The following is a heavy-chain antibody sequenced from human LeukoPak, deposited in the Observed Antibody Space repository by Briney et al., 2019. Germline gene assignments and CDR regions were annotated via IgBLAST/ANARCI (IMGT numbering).Heavy chain of an antibody. V-gene: IGHV1-46*01. Sequence: GASVKVSCKASGYTFTSYYMHWVRQAPGQGLEWMGIINPSGGSTSYAQKFQGRVTMTRDASTSTVYMELSSLRSEDTAVYYCARAHIAAPGFDYWGQGTLVTVSS. J-gene: IGHJ4*02. CDR3: ARAHIAAPGFDY. D-gene: IGHD6-13*01. CDR1: GYTFTSYY. CDR2: INPSGGST.